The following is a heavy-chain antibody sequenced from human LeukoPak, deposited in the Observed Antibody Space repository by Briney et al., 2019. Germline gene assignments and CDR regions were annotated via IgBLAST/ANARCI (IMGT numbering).Heavy chain of an antibody. D-gene: IGHD5-12*01. CDR2: ITDAVGST. V-gene: IGHV3-23*01. CDR1: GFIFSSSS. CDR3: AKEIFSGLLYIDY. Sequence: GGSLRLSCAASGFIFSSSSISWVRQAPGKGLEWVSAITDAVGSTHYADSVKGRFTISSDNSKNTVYLQMNSLRPEDMAVYYCAKEIFSGLLYIDYWGQGTLVTVSS. J-gene: IGHJ4*02.